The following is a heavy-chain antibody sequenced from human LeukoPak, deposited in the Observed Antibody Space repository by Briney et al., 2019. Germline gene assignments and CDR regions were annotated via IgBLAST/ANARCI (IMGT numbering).Heavy chain of an antibody. CDR1: GFTVSSNY. V-gene: IGHV3-23*01. CDR3: AKGPSVGGRGYNT. D-gene: IGHD5-24*01. CDR2: ISGSGGST. Sequence: GGSLRLSCAASGFTVSSNYMSWVRQSAGKGLKWVSAISGSGGSTYYADSVKGRFTISRDNSKNTLYLQMNSLRAEDAAVYYCAKGPSVGGRGYNTWGQGTLVTVSS. J-gene: IGHJ5*02.